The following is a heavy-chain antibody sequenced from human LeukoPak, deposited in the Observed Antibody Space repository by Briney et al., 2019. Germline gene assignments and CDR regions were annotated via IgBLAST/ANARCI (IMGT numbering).Heavy chain of an antibody. CDR2: IDYSGRT. Sequence: SETLSLTCTVSGGSISGSSYSWGWIRQPPRKGLEWIGNIDYSGRTHYNPSLKSRVTISIDTSKKQFSLNLSSVTAADTAVYYCARGSHWNRLHYFDYWGQGTLVTVSS. J-gene: IGHJ4*02. CDR3: ARGSHWNRLHYFDY. D-gene: IGHD1-1*01. V-gene: IGHV4-39*07. CDR1: GGSISGSSYS.